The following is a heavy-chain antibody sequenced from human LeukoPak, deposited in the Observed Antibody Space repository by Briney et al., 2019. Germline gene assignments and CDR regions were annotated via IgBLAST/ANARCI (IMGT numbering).Heavy chain of an antibody. J-gene: IGHJ4*02. Sequence: ASVKVSCKASGYTFTSYYLHWVRQAPGQGLEWMGIINPSGGSTDCAQKFQGRVTMTRDTSTTTVYMELSSLRSEDAAVYYCVRDKRVAATGPTGYDYWGQGTLVTVSS. CDR1: GYTFTSYY. V-gene: IGHV1-46*01. CDR2: INPSGGST. CDR3: VRDKRVAATGPTGYDY. D-gene: IGHD3-9*01.